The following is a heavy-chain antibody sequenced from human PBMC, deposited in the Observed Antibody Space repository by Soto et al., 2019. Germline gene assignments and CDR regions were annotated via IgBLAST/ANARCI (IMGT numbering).Heavy chain of an antibody. Sequence: QVQLVESGGGVVQPGRSLRLSCAASGFTFSRYGMHWVRQAPGKGLEWVAVIWYDGSNKYYADSVKGRFTISRDNSKNTLYLQMNSLRAEDTAVYYCARDRIVATMTTRGQYFDYWGQGTLVTVSS. CDR3: ARDRIVATMTTRGQYFDY. D-gene: IGHD5-12*01. V-gene: IGHV3-33*01. J-gene: IGHJ4*02. CDR1: GFTFSRYG. CDR2: IWYDGSNK.